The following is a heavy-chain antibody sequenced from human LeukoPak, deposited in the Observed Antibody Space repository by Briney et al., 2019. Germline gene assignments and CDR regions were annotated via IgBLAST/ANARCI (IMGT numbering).Heavy chain of an antibody. V-gene: IGHV3-23*01. CDR1: GFTFSSYA. J-gene: IGHJ5*02. CDR2: ISGSGGST. Sequence: GGSLRLSCAASGFTFSSYAMSWVRQAPGKELEWVSAISGSGGSTYYADSVKGRFTISRDNSKNTLYLQMNSLRAEDTAVYYCASQKVVVVPAAMKEFDPWGQGTLVTVSS. CDR3: ASQKVVVVPAAMKEFDP. D-gene: IGHD2-2*01.